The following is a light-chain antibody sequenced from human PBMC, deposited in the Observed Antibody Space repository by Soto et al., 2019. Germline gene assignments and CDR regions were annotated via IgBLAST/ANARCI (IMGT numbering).Light chain of an antibody. CDR1: QSISSY. CDR3: QQYNTYST. Sequence: DIQMTQSPSTLSASVGDRVTITCRASQSISSYLAWYQQRPGKAPKLLIYKASSLDSGVASRFSGSGSGTEFTLTINSLQPDDFANYYCQQYNTYSTFGQGTKVEIK. V-gene: IGKV1-5*03. CDR2: KAS. J-gene: IGKJ1*01.